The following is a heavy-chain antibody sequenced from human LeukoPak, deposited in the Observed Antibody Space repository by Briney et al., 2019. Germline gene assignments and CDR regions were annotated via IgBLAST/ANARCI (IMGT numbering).Heavy chain of an antibody. Sequence: SETLSLTCAVYGESFSGYYWSWIRQPPRKGLEWIGEINHSGSTNYNPSLKSRVTISVDTSKNQFSLKLSSVTAADTAVYYCARILESSSDAFDIWGQGTMVTVSS. D-gene: IGHD6-13*01. CDR2: INHSGST. CDR3: ARILESSSDAFDI. CDR1: GESFSGYY. V-gene: IGHV4-34*01. J-gene: IGHJ3*02.